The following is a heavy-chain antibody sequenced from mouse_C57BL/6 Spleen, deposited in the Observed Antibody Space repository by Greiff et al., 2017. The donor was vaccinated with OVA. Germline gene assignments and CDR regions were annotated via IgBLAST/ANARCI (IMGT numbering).Heavy chain of an antibody. CDR1: GFSFNTYA. Sequence: EPGGGLVQPKGSLKLSCAASGFSFNTYAMNWVRQAPGKGLEWVARIRSKSNNYATYYADSVKDRFTISRDDSESMLYLQMNNLKTEDTAMYYCVRQDTMVTTGAMDYWGQGTSVTVSS. D-gene: IGHD2-2*01. J-gene: IGHJ4*01. CDR3: VRQDTMVTTGAMDY. CDR2: IRSKSNNYAT. V-gene: IGHV10-1*01.